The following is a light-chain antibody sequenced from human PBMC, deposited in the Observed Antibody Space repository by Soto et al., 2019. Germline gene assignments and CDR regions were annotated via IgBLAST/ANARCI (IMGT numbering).Light chain of an antibody. J-gene: IGLJ3*02. CDR1: SGSVSANYH. Sequence: QAVVTQEASLSVSPGTTVTLTCGLSSGSVSANYHPSWYQQTPGQAPRTLIYNTNTSSSGVPDRFSGSILGNKAALTITGAQADDESDYYCVLYMGSGIWVFGGGTKLTVL. V-gene: IGLV8-61*01. CDR2: NTN. CDR3: VLYMGSGIWV.